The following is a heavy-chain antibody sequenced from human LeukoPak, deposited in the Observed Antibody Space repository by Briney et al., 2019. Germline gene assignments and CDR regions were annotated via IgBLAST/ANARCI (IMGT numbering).Heavy chain of an antibody. Sequence: GGSLRLSCTASGFTFNGYSMIWVRQAPGKGREWLSYISSSGSTLVYADSVKGRFTISRDNAKNSVYLQMNSLRAEDTAVYYCARETRYSSDYWGHGTLVTVSS. CDR1: GFTFNGYS. V-gene: IGHV3-48*01. CDR3: ARETRYSSDY. CDR2: ISSSGSTL. D-gene: IGHD5-18*01. J-gene: IGHJ4*01.